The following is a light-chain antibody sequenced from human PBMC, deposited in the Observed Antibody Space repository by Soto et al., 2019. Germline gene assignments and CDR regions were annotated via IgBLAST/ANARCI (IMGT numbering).Light chain of an antibody. J-gene: IGKJ2*01. V-gene: IGKV3-15*01. CDR3: QHYNNWPPYT. Sequence: EIVMTQAPATLSVSPGERATLSCRASQRSSTNLAWYQQKPGQAPRLLIYGASTRATGIPARFSGSGSETEFTLTISSLQSEDSAVYYCQHYNNWPPYTFGQGTKLEIK. CDR2: GAS. CDR1: QRSSTN.